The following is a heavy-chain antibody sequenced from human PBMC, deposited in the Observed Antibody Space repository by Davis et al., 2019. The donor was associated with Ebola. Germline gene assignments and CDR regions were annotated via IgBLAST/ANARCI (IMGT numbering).Heavy chain of an antibody. J-gene: IGHJ4*02. Sequence: GESLKISCAASGFTFSSYSMNWVRQAPGKGLEWVSYISSSRSTIYYADSVKGRFTISRDNAKNSLYLQMNSLRDEDTAVYYCASSPYYYGSGSYYLVGYFDYWGQGTLVTVSS. D-gene: IGHD3-10*01. CDR1: GFTFSSYS. V-gene: IGHV3-48*02. CDR2: ISSSRSTI. CDR3: ASSPYYYGSGSYYLVGYFDY.